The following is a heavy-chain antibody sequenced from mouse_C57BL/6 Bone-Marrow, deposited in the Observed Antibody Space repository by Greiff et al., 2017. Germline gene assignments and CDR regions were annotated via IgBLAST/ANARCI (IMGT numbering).Heavy chain of an antibody. V-gene: IGHV5-4*01. J-gene: IGHJ2*01. CDR2: ISDGGSYT. Sequence: EVQGVESGGGLVKPGGSLKLSCAASGFTFSSYAMSWVRQTPEKRLEWVATISDGGSYTYYPDNVKGRITISRDNAKNNLYLQMSHLKSEDTAMYYCARELRTYCDYWGQGTTLTVSS. CDR3: ARELRTYCDY. D-gene: IGHD1-1*01. CDR1: GFTFSSYA.